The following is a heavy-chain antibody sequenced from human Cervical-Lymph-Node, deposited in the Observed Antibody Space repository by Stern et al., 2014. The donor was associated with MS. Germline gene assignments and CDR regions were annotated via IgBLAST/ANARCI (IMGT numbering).Heavy chain of an antibody. CDR2: ISYDGSNK. CDR3: AKEGAIAVAGTGLDY. D-gene: IGHD6-19*01. V-gene: IGHV3-30*18. Sequence: VQLEESGGGVVQPGRSLRLSCAASGFTFSSYGMHWVRQAPGKGLEWVAVISYDGSNKYYADSVKGRFTISRDNSKNTLYLQMNSLRAEDTAVYYCAKEGAIAVAGTGLDYWGQGTLVTVSS. J-gene: IGHJ4*02. CDR1: GFTFSSYG.